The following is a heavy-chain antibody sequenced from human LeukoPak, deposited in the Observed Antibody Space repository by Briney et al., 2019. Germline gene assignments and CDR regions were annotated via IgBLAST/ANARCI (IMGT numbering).Heavy chain of an antibody. CDR3: ARDLGIVVVTPAPDAFHI. CDR1: GYTFTSYG. V-gene: IGHV1-18*01. J-gene: IGHJ3*02. Sequence: ASVKVSCKASGYTFTSYGINWVRQAPGQGLEWMGWISAFNGNTNYAQNLQGRVTLTTDTSTDTAYMELRSLRSDDTAVYYCARDLGIVVVTPAPDAFHIWGQGTMVTVSS. CDR2: ISAFNGNT. D-gene: IGHD2-2*01.